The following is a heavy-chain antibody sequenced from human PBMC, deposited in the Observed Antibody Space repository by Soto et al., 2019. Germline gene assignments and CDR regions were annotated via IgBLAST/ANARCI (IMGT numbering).Heavy chain of an antibody. Sequence: SETLSLTCAVYGGSFSGYYWSWIRQPPGKGLEWIGEINHSGSTNYNPSLKSRVTISVDTSKNQFSLKLSSVTAADTAVYYCARGRRGWGSYLRGNWFAPWGRGPLVTV. CDR3: ARGRRGWGSYLRGNWFAP. V-gene: IGHV4-34*01. CDR2: INHSGST. D-gene: IGHD3-16*01. J-gene: IGHJ5*02. CDR1: GGSFSGYY.